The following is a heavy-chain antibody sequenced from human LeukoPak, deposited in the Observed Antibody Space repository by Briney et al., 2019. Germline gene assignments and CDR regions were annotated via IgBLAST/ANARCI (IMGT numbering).Heavy chain of an antibody. CDR3: AKDHGGIAI. V-gene: IGHV3-30*18. Sequence: GGSLRLSCAAPGFTFSSYGMHWVRQAPGKGLERVAVISYDGSNKYYADSVKGRFTISRDNSKNTLYLQMNSLRAEDTAVYYCAKDHGGIAIWGQGTMVTVSS. J-gene: IGHJ3*02. D-gene: IGHD6-13*01. CDR2: ISYDGSNK. CDR1: GFTFSSYG.